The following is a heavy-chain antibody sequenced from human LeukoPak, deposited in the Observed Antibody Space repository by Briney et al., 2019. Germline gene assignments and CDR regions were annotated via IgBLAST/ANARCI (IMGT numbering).Heavy chain of an antibody. CDR2: IYYSGST. CDR3: ARHPTADYGETYYFDY. V-gene: IGHV4-39*01. CDR1: GGSISSSSHY. Sequence: PSETLSLTCTVSGGSISSSSHYWGWIRQPPGKGLEWIGSIYYSGSTYYNPSLKSRVTISVDTSKNQFSLKLSSVTAADTAVYYCARHPTADYGETYYFDYWGQGTLVTVSS. D-gene: IGHD4-17*01. J-gene: IGHJ4*02.